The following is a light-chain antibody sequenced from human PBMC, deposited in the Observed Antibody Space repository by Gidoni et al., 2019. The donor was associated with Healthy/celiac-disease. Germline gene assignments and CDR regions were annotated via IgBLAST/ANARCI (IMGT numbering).Light chain of an antibody. CDR3: QQRSNWIT. Sequence: ELVLTQSPATLSLSPGERATLSCRAGQSVSSYLAWYQQKPGQAPRLLIYDASNRATGIPARFRGSGSGTDFTLTSSSLEPEDFAVYDCQQRSNWITFGQGTRLEIK. J-gene: IGKJ5*01. CDR2: DAS. CDR1: QSVSSY. V-gene: IGKV3-11*01.